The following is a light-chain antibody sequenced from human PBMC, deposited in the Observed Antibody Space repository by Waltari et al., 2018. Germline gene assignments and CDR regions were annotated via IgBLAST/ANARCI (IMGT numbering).Light chain of an antibody. CDR2: AVT. Sequence: SALTQPRSVSGSPGQSFTLSCTGTTNDLGSYNYVSWYQQHPGKAPKLIILAVTKRPAGVPDRLSGSKSGNTASLTISGLRAEDEAEYYCCSYAGSYTWVFGGGTKLTVV. V-gene: IGLV2-11*01. J-gene: IGLJ3*02. CDR3: CSYAGSYTWV. CDR1: TNDLGSYNY.